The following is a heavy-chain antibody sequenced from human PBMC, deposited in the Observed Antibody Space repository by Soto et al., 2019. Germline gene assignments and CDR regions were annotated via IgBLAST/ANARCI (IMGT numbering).Heavy chain of an antibody. CDR2: IWYDGSNK. D-gene: IGHD3-22*01. J-gene: IGHJ5*02. V-gene: IGHV3-33*01. Sequence: PGGSLRLSCAASGFTFSSYGMHWVRQAPGKGLEWVAVIWYDGSNKYYADSVKGRFTISRDNSKNTLYLQMNSLRAEDTAVYYCARENTMIVHNWFDPWGQGTLVTVSS. CDR1: GFTFSSYG. CDR3: ARENTMIVHNWFDP.